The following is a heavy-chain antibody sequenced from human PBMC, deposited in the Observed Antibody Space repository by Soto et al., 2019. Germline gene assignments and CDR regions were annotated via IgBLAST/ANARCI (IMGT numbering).Heavy chain of an antibody. V-gene: IGHV1-69*12. Sequence: QVQLVQSGAEVKKPGSSVKVSCNASGGTFSSYAISWVRQAPGQGLEWMGGIIPIFGTANYAQKFQGRVTITADESTSTAYMELSSLRSEDTAVYYCASTNTAMSTGDYYGMDVWGQGTTVTVSS. J-gene: IGHJ6*02. CDR1: GGTFSSYA. CDR3: ASTNTAMSTGDYYGMDV. D-gene: IGHD5-18*01. CDR2: IIPIFGTA.